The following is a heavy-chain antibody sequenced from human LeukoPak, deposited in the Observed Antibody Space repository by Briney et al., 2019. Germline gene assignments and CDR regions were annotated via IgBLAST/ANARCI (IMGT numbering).Heavy chain of an antibody. CDR2: ITGSGGNT. CDR1: GFIFSSYS. D-gene: IGHD6-13*01. Sequence: GGSLRLSCAASGFIFSSYSMNWVRQAPGKGLEWVSVITGSGGNTYYADSVKGRFTISKDNSKNTVYLQMSSLRVDDTAVYYCAKAASSSRPSYYYGMDVWGQGTTVIVSS. CDR3: AKAASSSRPSYYYGMDV. J-gene: IGHJ6*02. V-gene: IGHV3-23*01.